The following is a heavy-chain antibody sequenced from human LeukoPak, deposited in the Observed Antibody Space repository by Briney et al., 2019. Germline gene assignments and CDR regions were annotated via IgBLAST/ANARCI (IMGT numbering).Heavy chain of an antibody. CDR1: GFIFSTYG. Sequence: GGSLRLSCAASGFIFSTYGMHWVRQAPGRGLEWVAFIQYDGSNELYGDSVKGRFTISRDNSKKTLYLQMNSLRPEDTAIYYCAKDVVGQQWPENYWGQGTLVTVS. V-gene: IGHV3-30*02. J-gene: IGHJ4*02. CDR3: AKDVVGQQWPENY. CDR2: IQYDGSNE. D-gene: IGHD2-15*01.